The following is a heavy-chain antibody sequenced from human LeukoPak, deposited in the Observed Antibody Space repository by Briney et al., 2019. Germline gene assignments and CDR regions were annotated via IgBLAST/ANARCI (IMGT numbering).Heavy chain of an antibody. CDR1: GGTFSSYA. CDR2: IIPIFGTA. V-gene: IGHV1-69*05. CDR3: ARVGFWSGYYIFDY. J-gene: IGHJ4*02. Sequence: SVKVSCKASGGTFSSYAISWVRQAPGQGLEWMGGIIPIFGTASYAQKFQGRVTITTDESTSTAYMELSSLRSEDTAVYYCARVGFWSGYYIFDYWGQGTLVTVSS. D-gene: IGHD3-3*01.